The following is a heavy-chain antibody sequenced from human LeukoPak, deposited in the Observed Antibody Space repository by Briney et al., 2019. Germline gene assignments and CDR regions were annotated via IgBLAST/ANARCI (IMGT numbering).Heavy chain of an antibody. CDR1: GFTFSTFG. D-gene: IGHD6-13*01. CDR3: AKDIRGQQLVGYYYGMDV. J-gene: IGHJ6*02. CDR2: IRYDGSHK. V-gene: IGHV3-30*02. Sequence: GGSLRLSCAASGFTFSTFGMHWVRQAPGKGLEWVTFIRYDGSHKNYADSVKGRFTISRDDSKNTLYLQMNSLRAEDTAVYYCAKDIRGQQLVGYYYGMDVWGQGTTVTVSS.